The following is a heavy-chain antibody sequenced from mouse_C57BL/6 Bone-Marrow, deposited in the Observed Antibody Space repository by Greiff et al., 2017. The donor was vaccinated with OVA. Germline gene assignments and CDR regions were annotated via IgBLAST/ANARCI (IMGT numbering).Heavy chain of an antibody. CDR3: ARFYGSSYVYYFDY. D-gene: IGHD1-1*01. CDR1: GYTFTDYN. CDR2: INPNNGGT. J-gene: IGHJ2*01. V-gene: IGHV1-18*01. Sequence: EVMLVESGPELVKPGASVKIPCKASGYTFTDYNMDWVKQSHGKSLEWIGDINPNNGGTIYNQKFKGKATLTVDKSSSTAYMELRSLTSEDTAVYYCARFYGSSYVYYFDYWGQGTTLTVSS.